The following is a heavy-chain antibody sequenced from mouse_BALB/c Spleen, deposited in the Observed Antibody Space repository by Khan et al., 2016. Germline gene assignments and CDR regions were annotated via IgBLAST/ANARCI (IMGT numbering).Heavy chain of an antibody. J-gene: IGHJ2*01. CDR3: ARRGYGYGYFDY. D-gene: IGHD2-2*01. V-gene: IGHV5-12-1*01. CDR2: ISSGGGST. Sequence: EVELVESGGGLVKPGGSLKLSCAASGFAFSSYDMSWVRQTPEKRLEWVAYISSGGGSTYYPDTVKGRFTISRDNAKNTLYLQMSSLKSEDTAMYYCARRGYGYGYFDYWGQGTTLTVSS. CDR1: GFAFSSYD.